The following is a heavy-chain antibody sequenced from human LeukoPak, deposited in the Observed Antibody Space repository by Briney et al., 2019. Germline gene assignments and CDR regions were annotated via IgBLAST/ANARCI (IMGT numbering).Heavy chain of an antibody. J-gene: IGHJ3*02. V-gene: IGHV6-1*01. CDR3: ARGGQWLVLRAFDI. CDR1: GDSVSSNSAA. CDR2: TYYRSKWYN. D-gene: IGHD6-19*01. Sequence: SQTLSLTCALSGDSVSSNSAAWNWIRQSPSRGLEWLGRTYYRSKWYNDYAVSVKSRITINPDTSKNQFSLQLNSVTPEDTAVYYWARGGQWLVLRAFDIWGQGTMVTVSS.